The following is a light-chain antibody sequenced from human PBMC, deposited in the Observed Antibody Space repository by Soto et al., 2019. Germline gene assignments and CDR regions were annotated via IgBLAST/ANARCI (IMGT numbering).Light chain of an antibody. CDR2: DAS. CDR3: QQRSNWIT. J-gene: IGKJ5*01. Sequence: EIVLTQSPATLSLSPGERSTLSCRASQSVSSYLAWYQQKPGQAPXXLIYDASNRATGIPARFSGSGSGTDFTLTISSLEPEDFAVYDCQQRSNWITFGQGTRLEIK. V-gene: IGKV3-11*01. CDR1: QSVSSY.